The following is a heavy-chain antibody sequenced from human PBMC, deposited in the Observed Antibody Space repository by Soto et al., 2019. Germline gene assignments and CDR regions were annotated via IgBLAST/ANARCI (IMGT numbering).Heavy chain of an antibody. CDR2: ISSSGSTI. CDR3: ARGAPFMIGFLDP. CDR1: GFTFSSYE. V-gene: IGHV3-48*03. D-gene: IGHD3-22*01. J-gene: IGHJ5*02. Sequence: PGGSLRLSCAASGFTFSSYEMNWVRQAPGKGLEWVSYISSSGSTIYYADSVKGRFTISRDNAKNSLYLQMNSLRAEDTAVYYCARGAPFMIGFLDPWGQGTLVTVSS.